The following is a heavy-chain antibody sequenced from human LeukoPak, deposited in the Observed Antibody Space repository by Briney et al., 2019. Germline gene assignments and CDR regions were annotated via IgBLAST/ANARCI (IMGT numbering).Heavy chain of an antibody. CDR1: GYSISSGYY. Sequence: SETLSLTCTVSGYSISSGYYWGWIRQPPGKGLEWIGSIYHSGSTYYNPSLKSRVTISVDTSKNQFSLKLSSVTAADTAVYYCARGPRRYYFDYWGQGTLVTVSS. CDR2: IYHSGST. CDR3: ARGPRRYYFDY. J-gene: IGHJ4*02. V-gene: IGHV4-38-2*02.